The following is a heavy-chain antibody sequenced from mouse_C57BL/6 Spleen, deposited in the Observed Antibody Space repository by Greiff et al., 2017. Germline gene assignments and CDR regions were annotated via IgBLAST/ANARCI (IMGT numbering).Heavy chain of an antibody. V-gene: IGHV1-64*01. Sequence: QVQLQQSGAELVKPGASVKLSCKASGYTFTSYWMHWVKQRPGQGLEWIGMIHPNSGSTNYNEKFKSKATLTVDKSSSTAYMQLSSLTSEDSAVYYCARSGYGSSYDAMDYWGQGTSVTVSS. CDR1: GYTFTSYW. J-gene: IGHJ4*01. CDR3: ARSGYGSSYDAMDY. CDR2: IHPNSGST. D-gene: IGHD1-1*01.